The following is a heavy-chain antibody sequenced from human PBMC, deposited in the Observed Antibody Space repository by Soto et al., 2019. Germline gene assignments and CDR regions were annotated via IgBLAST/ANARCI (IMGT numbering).Heavy chain of an antibody. CDR2: IYYSGST. V-gene: IGHV4-39*01. J-gene: IGHJ6*02. CDR3: ARLGLADYYGSHHHWVRDYYGMDV. CDR1: GGSISSSSYY. Sequence: SETLSLTCTVSGGSISSSSYYWGWIRQPPGKGLEWIGSIYYSGSTYYNPSLKSRVTISVDTSKNQFSLKLSSVTAADTAVYYCARLGLADYYGSHHHWVRDYYGMDVWGQGTTVTVSS. D-gene: IGHD3-10*01.